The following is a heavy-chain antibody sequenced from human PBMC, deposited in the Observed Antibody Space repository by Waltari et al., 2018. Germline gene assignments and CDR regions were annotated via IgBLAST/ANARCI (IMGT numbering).Heavy chain of an antibody. CDR3: ARGGRAAAGLNAFDI. CDR1: GYTFTSYD. D-gene: IGHD6-13*01. CDR2: MNPNIGNT. V-gene: IGHV1-8*01. J-gene: IGHJ3*02. Sequence: QVQLVQSGAEVKKPGASVKVSCKASGYTFTSYDINWVRQATGQGLEWMGWMNPNIGNTGYAQKFQGRVTITTDESTSTAYMELSSLRSEDTAVYYCARGGRAAAGLNAFDIWGQGTMVTVSS.